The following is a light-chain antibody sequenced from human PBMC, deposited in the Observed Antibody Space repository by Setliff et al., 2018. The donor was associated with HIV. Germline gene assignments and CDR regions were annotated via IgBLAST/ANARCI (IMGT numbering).Light chain of an antibody. V-gene: IGLV2-14*01. CDR3: SSYAITNTLP. J-gene: IGLJ1*01. Sequence: QSVLTQPASVSGSPGQSITIPCTGTSSDVGGYNYVSWYQQHPGKAPKPIIYEVRNRPSGVSNRFSGSKSGNTASLTISELQPEDEADYYCSSYAITNTLPFGTGTKV. CDR2: EVR. CDR1: SSDVGGYNY.